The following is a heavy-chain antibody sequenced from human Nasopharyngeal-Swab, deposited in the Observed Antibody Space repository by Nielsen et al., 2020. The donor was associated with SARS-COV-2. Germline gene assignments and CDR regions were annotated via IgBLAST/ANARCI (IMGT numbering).Heavy chain of an antibody. CDR1: GFPFSTYG. CDR2: ISGRGDNT. V-gene: IGHV3-23*01. CDR3: ARGLNGYNTFDY. Sequence: GESLKISCAASGFPFSTYGMSWVRQAPGKGLEWVSSISGRGDNTYYADSVKGRFTISRDNSKNTLYLQMNSLRVEDTAVYYCARGLNGYNTFDYWGQGTLLTVSS. D-gene: IGHD5-24*01. J-gene: IGHJ4*02.